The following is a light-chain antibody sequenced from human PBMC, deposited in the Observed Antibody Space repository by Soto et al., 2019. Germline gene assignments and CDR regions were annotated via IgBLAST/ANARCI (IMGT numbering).Light chain of an antibody. CDR2: GAS. V-gene: IGKV3-20*01. J-gene: IGKJ2*01. CDR1: QSVSDSH. CDR3: HQYDNAPQT. Sequence: EIVLTQSPGTLSLSPGERATLSCRASQSVSDSHLAWYHQKPGQPPRLLIYGASKRATGIPDRFSGSGSGTDFSLTISGLEPEDFAVYYCHQYDNAPQTYGQGTKVEIK.